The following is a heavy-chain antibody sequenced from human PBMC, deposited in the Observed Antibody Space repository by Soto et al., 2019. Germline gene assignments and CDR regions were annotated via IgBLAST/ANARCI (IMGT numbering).Heavy chain of an antibody. CDR2: ISAYNGNT. V-gene: IGHV1-18*01. CDR3: ARDFQFYCSGGSCYSRSDAFVI. CDR1: GYTFTSYG. Sequence: ASVKVSCKASGYTFTSYGISWVRQAPGQGLEWIGRISAYNGNTNYAQKLQGRVTMTTDTSTSTAYMDLRSLRSDDTAVFYCARDFQFYCSGGSCYSRSDAFVIWGQGTMVTVSS. J-gene: IGHJ3*02. D-gene: IGHD2-15*01.